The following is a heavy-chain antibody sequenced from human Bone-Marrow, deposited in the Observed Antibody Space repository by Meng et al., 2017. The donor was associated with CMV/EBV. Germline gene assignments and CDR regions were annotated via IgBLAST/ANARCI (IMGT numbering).Heavy chain of an antibody. V-gene: IGHV3-7*01. CDR3: ARINTEPTNWLYP. CDR2: ISPDSSEK. D-gene: IGHD1-14*01. Sequence: GGSLRLSCAASALTYWMIWVRQAPGKGLEWVANISPDSSEKYYGDSVRGRFTISRDNAENALYLQMSSLRAEDTAIYYCARINTEPTNWLYPWGQGTLVTVSS. CDR1: ALTYW. J-gene: IGHJ5*02.